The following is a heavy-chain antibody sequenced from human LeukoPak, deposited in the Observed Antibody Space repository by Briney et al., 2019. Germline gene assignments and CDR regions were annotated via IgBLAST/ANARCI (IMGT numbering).Heavy chain of an antibody. V-gene: IGHV1-18*01. CDR3: ARDLATVVTNYYYGMDA. D-gene: IGHD4-17*01. J-gene: IGHJ6*02. CDR2: ISAYNGNT. CDR1: GYTFTSYG. Sequence: SVKVSCKASGYTFTSYGISWVRQAPGQGLEWMGWISAYNGNTNYAQKLQGRVTMTTDTSTSTAYMELRSLRSDDTAVYYCARDLATVVTNYYYGMDAWGQGTTVTVSS.